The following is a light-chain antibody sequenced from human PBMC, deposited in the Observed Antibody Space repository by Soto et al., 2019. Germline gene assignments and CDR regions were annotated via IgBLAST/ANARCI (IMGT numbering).Light chain of an antibody. CDR3: QRLNSSPVT. V-gene: IGKV1-9*01. J-gene: IGKJ5*01. CDR2: AAS. Sequence: DLQLTQSPSFLSASVGDRVTITCRASQGISSYLAWYQQKPGKAPKLLIYAASTLQSGVPSRFSGSGSGAEFTLTFRSLQAEDFATYYCQRLNSSPVTVGQGTRLEIK. CDR1: QGISSY.